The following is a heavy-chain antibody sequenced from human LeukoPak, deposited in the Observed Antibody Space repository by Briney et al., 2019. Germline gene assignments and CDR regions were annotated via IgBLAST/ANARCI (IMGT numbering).Heavy chain of an antibody. D-gene: IGHD6-13*01. CDR1: GFTFSSYA. CDR2: ISYDGGNK. Sequence: GGSLRLSCAASGFTFSSYAMHWVRQAPGKGLEWVAVISYDGGNKYYADSVKGRFTISRDNSKNTLYLQMNSLRAEDTAVYYCASCESSSWYEWDAFDIWGQGTMVTVSS. J-gene: IGHJ3*02. CDR3: ASCESSSWYEWDAFDI. V-gene: IGHV3-30*01.